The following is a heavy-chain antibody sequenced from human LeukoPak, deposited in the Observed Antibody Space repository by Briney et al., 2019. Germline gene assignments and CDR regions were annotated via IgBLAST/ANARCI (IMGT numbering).Heavy chain of an antibody. V-gene: IGHV1-24*01. D-gene: IGHD3-22*01. CDR3: AAGTYDSSGYPPGD. CDR2: FDPEDGET. Sequence: ASVKVSCKVSGYTLSELSMHWVRQAPGKGLEWMGGFDPEDGETIYAQKFQERVTITRDMSTSTAYMELSSLRSEDTAVYYCAAGTYDSSGYPPGDWGQGTLVTVSS. CDR1: GYTLSELS. J-gene: IGHJ4*02.